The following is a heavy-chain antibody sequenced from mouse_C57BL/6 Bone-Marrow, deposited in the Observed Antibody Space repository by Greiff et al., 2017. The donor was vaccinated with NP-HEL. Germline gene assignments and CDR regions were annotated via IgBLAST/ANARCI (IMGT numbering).Heavy chain of an antibody. D-gene: IGHD2-1*01. CDR1: GYSITSGYD. J-gene: IGHJ3*01. CDR3: ARGRGNPAWFAY. CDR2: ISYSGST. Sequence: DVQLQESGPGMVKPSQSLSLTCTVTGYSITSGYDWHWIRHFPGNKLEWMGYISYSGSTNYNPSLKSRISLTHDTSKNHFFLKLNSVTTEDTATYYCARGRGNPAWFAYWGQGTLVTVSA. V-gene: IGHV3-1*01.